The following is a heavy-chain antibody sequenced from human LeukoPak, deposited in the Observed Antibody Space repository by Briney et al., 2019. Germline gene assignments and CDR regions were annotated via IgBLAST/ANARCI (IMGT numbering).Heavy chain of an antibody. J-gene: IGHJ4*02. CDR2: ISSSGTYK. V-gene: IGHV3-21*01. D-gene: IGHD7-27*01. CDR1: GFIFSTYS. Sequence: GGSLRLSCAASGFIFSTYSMDWVRQAPGKGLEWVSSISSSGTYKYYADSVKGRFTISRDNAKNSLYLHLNSLRAEDTAVYYCARITWGNYFDYWGQGTLVTVSS. CDR3: ARITWGNYFDY.